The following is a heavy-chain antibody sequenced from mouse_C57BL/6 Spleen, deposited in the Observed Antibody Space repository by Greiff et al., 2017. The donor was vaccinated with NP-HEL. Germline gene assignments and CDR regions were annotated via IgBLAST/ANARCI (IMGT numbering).Heavy chain of an antibody. CDR3: AREGSNDGYYYAMDY. Sequence: QVQLQQPGTELVKPGASVKLSCKASGYTFTSYWMHWVKQRPGQGLEWIGNINPSNGGTNYNEKFQSKATLTVDKSSSTAYMQRSSLTSEESAVDYCAREGSNDGYYYAMDYWGQGTSVTVSS. V-gene: IGHV1-53*01. CDR2: INPSNGGT. CDR1: GYTFTSYW. J-gene: IGHJ4*01. D-gene: IGHD2-12*01.